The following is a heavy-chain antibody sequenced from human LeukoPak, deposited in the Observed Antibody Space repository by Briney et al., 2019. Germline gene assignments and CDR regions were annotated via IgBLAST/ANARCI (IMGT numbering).Heavy chain of an antibody. CDR1: GYTFTSYA. CDR3: ASRGGDSGAFDI. CDR2: INAGNGNT. V-gene: IGHV1-3*01. J-gene: IGHJ3*02. Sequence: ASVKVSCKASGYTFTSYAMHWVRQAPGQRLEWMGWINAGNGNTKYSQKFQGRVTITRDTSASTAYMELSSLRSEDTAVYYCASRGGDSGAFDIWGQGTMVTVSS. D-gene: IGHD6-13*01.